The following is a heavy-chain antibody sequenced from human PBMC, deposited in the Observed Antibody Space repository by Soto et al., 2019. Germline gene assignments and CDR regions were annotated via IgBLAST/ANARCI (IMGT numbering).Heavy chain of an antibody. CDR3: ARGGIAVAGGPPYYYGMDV. Sequence: QVQLVESGGGVVQPGRSLRLSCAASGFTFSSYGMHWVRQAPGKGLEWVAVIWYDGSNKYYADSVKGRFTISRDNSKNTLYLQMNSLRAEDTAVYYCARGGIAVAGGPPYYYGMDVWGQGTTGTVSS. V-gene: IGHV3-33*01. CDR1: GFTFSSYG. J-gene: IGHJ6*02. D-gene: IGHD6-19*01. CDR2: IWYDGSNK.